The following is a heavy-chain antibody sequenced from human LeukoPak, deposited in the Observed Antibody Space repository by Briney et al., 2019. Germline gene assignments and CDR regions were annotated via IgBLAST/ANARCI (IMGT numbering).Heavy chain of an antibody. CDR3: ARSTPRESGTYRDAFDI. Sequence: SETLSLTCTVSGGSISSSSYFWGWIRQPPGKGLEWIGTIYYSGRTYYNTSLKSRVTISVDTSKNQFSLKLSSVTAADTTVYYCARSTPRESGTYRDAFDIWGQGTMVTVSS. J-gene: IGHJ3*02. V-gene: IGHV4-39*01. CDR2: IYYSGRT. CDR1: GGSISSSSYF. D-gene: IGHD3-10*01.